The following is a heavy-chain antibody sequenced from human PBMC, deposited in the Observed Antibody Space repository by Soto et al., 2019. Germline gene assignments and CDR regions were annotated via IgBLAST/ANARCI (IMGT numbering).Heavy chain of an antibody. CDR2: ISAYNGNT. CDR1: GGTFSSYA. Sequence: GASVKVSCKASGGTFSSYAISWVRQAPGQGLEWMGGISAYNGNTNYAQKLQGRVTMTTDTSTSTAYMELRSLRSDDTAVYYCARDEYSSSSGADYWGQGTLVTVSS. CDR3: ARDEYSSSSGADY. D-gene: IGHD6-6*01. V-gene: IGHV1-18*01. J-gene: IGHJ4*02.